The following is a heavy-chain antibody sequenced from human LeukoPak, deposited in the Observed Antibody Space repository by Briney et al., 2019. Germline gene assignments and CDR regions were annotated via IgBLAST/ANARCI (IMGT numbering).Heavy chain of an antibody. CDR2: IGTAGDT. CDR3: AKDSRGYSGYDFDS. V-gene: IGHV3-13*01. D-gene: IGHD5-12*01. Sequence: GGSLRLSCAASGFTFSSYDMHWVRQATGKGLEWVSAIGTAGDTYYPGSVKGRFTISRENAKNSLYLQMNSLRAEDTAVYYCAKDSRGYSGYDFDSWGQGSPVTVSS. CDR1: GFTFSSYD. J-gene: IGHJ4*02.